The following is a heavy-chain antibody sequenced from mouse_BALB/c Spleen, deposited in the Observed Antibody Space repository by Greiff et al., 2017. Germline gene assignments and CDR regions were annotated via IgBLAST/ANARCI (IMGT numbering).Heavy chain of an antibody. CDR2: IDPSDSET. V-gene: IGHV1-69*02. CDR3: AGTGTSGAWFAY. CDR1: GYTFTSYW. J-gene: IGHJ3*01. D-gene: IGHD4-1*01. Sequence: QVQLKQPGAELVKPGAPVKLSCKASGYTFTSYWMNWVKQRPGRGLEWIGRIDPSDSETHYNQKFKDKATLTVDKSSSTAYIQLSSLTSEDSAVYYCAGTGTSGAWFAYWGQGTLVTVSA.